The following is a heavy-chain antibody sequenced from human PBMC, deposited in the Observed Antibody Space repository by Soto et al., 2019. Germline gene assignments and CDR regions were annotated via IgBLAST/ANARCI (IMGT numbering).Heavy chain of an antibody. Sequence: LRRSCASSGFTFRSYALSWVRQAPGKGLEWVSTVSDTRISTYYAGSVTGRFTISRDNSRNTVYLQMTSLRAEDTAVYYCAKSHFDSSGFDSCGLGTLVTVSS. J-gene: IGHJ5*01. CDR1: GFTFRSYA. CDR2: VSDTRIST. CDR3: AKSHFDSSGFDS. V-gene: IGHV3-23*01. D-gene: IGHD3-22*01.